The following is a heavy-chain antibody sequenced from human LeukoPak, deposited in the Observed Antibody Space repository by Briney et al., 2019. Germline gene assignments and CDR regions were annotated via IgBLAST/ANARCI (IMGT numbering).Heavy chain of an antibody. CDR2: ISAYNGNT. Sequence: ASVKVSCTASAPSFTICGVSWEPQAPGQGLEWMGWISAYNGNTNYAQKLQGRVTMTTDTSTSTAYIELRIRSSTDTAGYYCARDIXXDSSGSADYWXQGTLVTVSS. D-gene: IGHD3-22*01. CDR1: APSFTICG. V-gene: IGHV1-18*01. J-gene: IGHJ4*02. CDR3: ARDIXXDSSGSADY.